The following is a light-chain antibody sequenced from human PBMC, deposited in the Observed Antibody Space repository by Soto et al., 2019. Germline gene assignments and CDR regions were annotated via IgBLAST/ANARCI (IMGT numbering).Light chain of an antibody. J-gene: IGKJ1*01. Sequence: DIQMTQSPATLAASVGDRVSITCRASQSIDTWLAWYQQKAGKAPNLLIYKASSLEGGVPSRFSGSGSGTEFTLNISSLQPEELGSYYCQEYRNDCRTFGQEKKVQMK. CDR2: KAS. CDR3: QEYRNDCRT. V-gene: IGKV1-5*03. CDR1: QSIDTW.